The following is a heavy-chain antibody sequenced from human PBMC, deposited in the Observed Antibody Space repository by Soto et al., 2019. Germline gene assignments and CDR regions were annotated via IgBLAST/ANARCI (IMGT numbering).Heavy chain of an antibody. V-gene: IGHV4-59*01. J-gene: IGHJ4*02. CDR3: AREQWLVRGVFDY. Sequence: QVQLQESGPGLVKPSETLSLTCSVSGGSISGYYWSWIRQPPGKGLEWIGSIYDTGSTKENPSLKSRVTISIYTSKNQFSLRLSSVTAADTAVYYCAREQWLVRGVFDYWGQGTLVTVSS. CDR2: IYDTGST. D-gene: IGHD6-19*01. CDR1: GGSISGYY.